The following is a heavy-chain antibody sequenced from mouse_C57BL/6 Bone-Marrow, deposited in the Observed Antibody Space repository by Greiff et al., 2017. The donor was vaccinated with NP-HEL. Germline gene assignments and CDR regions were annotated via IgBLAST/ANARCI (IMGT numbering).Heavy chain of an antibody. J-gene: IGHJ4*01. CDR2: IYPRSGNT. CDR3: ARERILYYYAMDY. Sequence: QVQLQQSGAELARPGASVKLSCKASGYTFTSYGISWVKQRTGQGLEWIGEIYPRSGNTYYNEKFKGKATLTADKSSSTAYMELRSLTSEYSAVYFCARERILYYYAMDYWGQGTSVTVSS. V-gene: IGHV1-81*01. CDR1: GYTFTSYG.